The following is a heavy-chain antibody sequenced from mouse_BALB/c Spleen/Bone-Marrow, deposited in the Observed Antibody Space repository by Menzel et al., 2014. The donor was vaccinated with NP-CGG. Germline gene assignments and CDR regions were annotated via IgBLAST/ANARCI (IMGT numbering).Heavy chain of an antibody. V-gene: IGHV1-7*01. Sequence: VQLQQSGVGLAKPGASVKMSCKASGFPFTTYWMHWFKQRPGQGLEWIGYIDPSTGHTEYNQNFKDKATLTADKSSSTAYMQLSSLTSEDSAVYYCARPYRYDKEFAYWGQGTLVTVSA. CDR1: GFPFTTYW. D-gene: IGHD2-14*01. CDR2: IDPSTGHT. J-gene: IGHJ3*01. CDR3: ARPYRYDKEFAY.